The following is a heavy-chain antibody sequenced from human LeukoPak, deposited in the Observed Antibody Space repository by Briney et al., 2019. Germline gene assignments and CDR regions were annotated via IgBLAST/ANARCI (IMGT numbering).Heavy chain of an antibody. CDR3: ARPYGSGSYYKPGNHDAFDI. D-gene: IGHD3-10*01. CDR2: IYPGDSDT. J-gene: IGHJ3*02. V-gene: IGHV5-51*01. Sequence: GESLKISCKGSGYSFTSYWIGWVRPMPGKGLEWMGIIYPGDSDTRYSPSFQGQVTISADKSISTAYLQWSSLKASDTAMYYCARPYGSGSYYKPGNHDAFDIWGQGTMVTVSS. CDR1: GYSFTSYW.